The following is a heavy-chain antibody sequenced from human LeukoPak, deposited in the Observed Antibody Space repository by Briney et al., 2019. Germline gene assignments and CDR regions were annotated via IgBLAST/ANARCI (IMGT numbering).Heavy chain of an antibody. J-gene: IGHJ4*02. CDR2: ISSSSSYI. V-gene: IGHV3-21*01. Sequence: GGSLRLSCAASGFTFSSYSMNWVRQAPGKGLEWVSSISSSSSYIYYADSVKGRFTISRDNAKNSQYLQMNSLRAEDTAVYYCARQHDSSGSLYAYWGQGTLVTVSS. CDR3: ARQHDSSGSLYAY. CDR1: GFTFSSYS. D-gene: IGHD3-22*01.